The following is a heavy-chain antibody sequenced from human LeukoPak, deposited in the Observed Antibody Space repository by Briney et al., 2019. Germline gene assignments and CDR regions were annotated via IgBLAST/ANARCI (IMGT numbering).Heavy chain of an antibody. V-gene: IGHV1-69*04. CDR2: IVPILGIA. J-gene: IGHJ4*02. CDR1: GGTFSSYA. D-gene: IGHD6-19*01. Sequence: ASVKVSCKASGGTFSSYAISWVRQAPGQGLEWMGRIVPILGIANYAQKFQGRVTITADKSTSTAYMELSSLRSEDTAVYYCARGSVAGIFDYWGQGTLVTVSS. CDR3: ARGSVAGIFDY.